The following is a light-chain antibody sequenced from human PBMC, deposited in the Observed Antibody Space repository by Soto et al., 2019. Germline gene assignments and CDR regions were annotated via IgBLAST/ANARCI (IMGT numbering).Light chain of an antibody. Sequence: IVLTQSPGTLSLSPGERVTLSCRTSQSISNDHLAWYQKKPGQAPRLLIHGTSNRATGVPDRFSGSGSGTDFTLTFSTLEPEDFAVYYCEYYGKAIIFGGGTKV. V-gene: IGKV3-20*01. CDR3: EYYGKAII. CDR1: QSISNDH. J-gene: IGKJ4*01. CDR2: GTS.